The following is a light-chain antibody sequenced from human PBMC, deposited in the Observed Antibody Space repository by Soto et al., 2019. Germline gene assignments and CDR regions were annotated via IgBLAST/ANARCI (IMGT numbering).Light chain of an antibody. CDR3: QHYENSPIT. CDR1: QSVGSTY. CDR2: GAS. J-gene: IGKJ5*01. V-gene: IGKV3-20*01. Sequence: EIVLTQSPGTLSLSPGERATLSCRASQSVGSTYLAWYQQKPGQAPRLLIFGASSRATGIPDRFSGGGSETDFILTISRVEPEDFAMYYCQHYENSPITFGPGTRLEIK.